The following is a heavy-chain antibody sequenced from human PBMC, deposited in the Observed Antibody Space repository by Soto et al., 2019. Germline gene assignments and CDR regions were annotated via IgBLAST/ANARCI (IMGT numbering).Heavy chain of an antibody. CDR3: AKGASTTVFAFNDY. D-gene: IGHD4-17*01. V-gene: IGHV3-9*01. J-gene: IGHJ4*02. CDR1: GFTFDDYA. CDR2: ISWNIGNL. Sequence: EVQLVESGGGLVQPGRSLRLSCAASGFTFDDYAMHWVRQPPGKGLEWVSSISWNIGNLGYADSVKGRFTISRDNAKNSLYLQMNSLRGEDTALYYCAKGASTTVFAFNDYWGQGTLVTVSS.